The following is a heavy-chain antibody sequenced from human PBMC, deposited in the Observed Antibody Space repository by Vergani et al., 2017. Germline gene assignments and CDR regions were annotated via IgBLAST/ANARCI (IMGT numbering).Heavy chain of an antibody. D-gene: IGHD6-13*01. CDR2: ISAYNGNT. J-gene: IGHJ4*02. V-gene: IGHV1-18*01. CDR3: ARAAVGSSWYGRYFDF. Sequence: QVQLVQSGAEVKKPGASVKVSCKASGYTFTSYGISWVRQAPGQGLEWMGWISAYNGNTNYAQQLQGRVTMTTATSTSTAYRELRSLRSDDTAVYYCARAAVGSSWYGRYFDFWGQGTLVTVSS. CDR1: GYTFTSYG.